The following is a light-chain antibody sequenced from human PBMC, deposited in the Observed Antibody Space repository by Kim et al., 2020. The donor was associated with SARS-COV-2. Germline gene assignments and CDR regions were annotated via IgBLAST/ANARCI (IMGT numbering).Light chain of an antibody. CDR3: QQYHTHST. CDR1: QNVKNW. V-gene: IGKV1-5*03. Sequence: DIQMTQSPFILPASVGDTVTITCRAIQNVKNWLAWYQQKPGQVPKLLIDMASWLHSGAPPRFSGSGFGAHFTLTITTLQADDCATYYCQQYHTHSTFGQGTKVDIK. J-gene: IGKJ1*01. CDR2: MAS.